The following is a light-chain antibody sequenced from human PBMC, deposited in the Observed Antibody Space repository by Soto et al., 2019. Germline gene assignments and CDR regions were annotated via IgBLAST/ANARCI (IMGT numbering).Light chain of an antibody. CDR2: AAS. V-gene: IGKV1-6*01. Sequence: AIQMTQSPSSLSSSVGDRVTITCRASQDIRNHLAWYQQKPGTAPKVLISAASSVQTGVPSRFSGSGSGTDFTLTISSLQPEDFVTYCCLQDFNFPFTFGQGTKLEVK. CDR1: QDIRNH. CDR3: LQDFNFPFT. J-gene: IGKJ2*01.